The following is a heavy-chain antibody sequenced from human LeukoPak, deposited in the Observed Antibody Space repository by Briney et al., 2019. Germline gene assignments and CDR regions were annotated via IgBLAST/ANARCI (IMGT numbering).Heavy chain of an antibody. Sequence: ASVKVSCKASGGTFSSYAISWVRQAPGQGLEWMGGIIPIFGTANYAQKFQGRVTITADKSTSTAYMELSSLRSEDTAVYYCARSRDIVVVVANYYYYYGMDVRGKGTTVTVSS. CDR2: IIPIFGTA. V-gene: IGHV1-69*06. J-gene: IGHJ6*04. CDR1: GGTFSSYA. D-gene: IGHD2-15*01. CDR3: ARSRDIVVVVANYYYYYGMDV.